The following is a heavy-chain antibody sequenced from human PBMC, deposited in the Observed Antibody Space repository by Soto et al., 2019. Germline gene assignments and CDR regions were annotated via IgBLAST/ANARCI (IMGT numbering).Heavy chain of an antibody. CDR3: ARDSSGGWYADYFDY. Sequence: GASVKVSCKASGYTFTSYGISWVRQAPGQGLEWMGWISAYNGNTNYAQKLQGRVTMTTDTSTSTAYMELRSLRSDDTAVYYCARDSSGGWYADYFDYWGQGTLVTVSS. V-gene: IGHV1-18*01. J-gene: IGHJ4*02. CDR1: GYTFTSYG. CDR2: ISAYNGNT. D-gene: IGHD6-19*01.